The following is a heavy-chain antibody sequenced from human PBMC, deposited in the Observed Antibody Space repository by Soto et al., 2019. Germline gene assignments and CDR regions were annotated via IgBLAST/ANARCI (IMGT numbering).Heavy chain of an antibody. Sequence: ASVKVSCKVSGYTLTELSMHWVRQAPGKGLEWMGGFDPEDGETIYAQKFQGRVTMTEDTSTDTAYMELSSLRSKDTAVYYCAPTLKYYDSSGHYYWGQGTLVTVSS. D-gene: IGHD3-22*01. CDR2: FDPEDGET. V-gene: IGHV1-24*01. J-gene: IGHJ4*02. CDR1: GYTLTELS. CDR3: APTLKYYDSSGHYY.